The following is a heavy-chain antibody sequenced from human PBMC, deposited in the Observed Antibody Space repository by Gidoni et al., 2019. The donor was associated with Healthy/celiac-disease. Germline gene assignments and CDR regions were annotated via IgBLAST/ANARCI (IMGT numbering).Heavy chain of an antibody. V-gene: IGHV3-7*03. Sequence: EVQLVESGGGLVQPGGSLRLSCAASGFTFSSYWMSWVRQAPGKGLEWVANIKQDGSEKYYVDSVKGRFTISRDNAKNSLYLQMNSLRAEDTAVYYCARVYYDFWSGHYYYYYMDVWGKGTTVTVSS. J-gene: IGHJ6*03. D-gene: IGHD3-3*01. CDR3: ARVYYDFWSGHYYYYYMDV. CDR2: IKQDGSEK. CDR1: GFTFSSYW.